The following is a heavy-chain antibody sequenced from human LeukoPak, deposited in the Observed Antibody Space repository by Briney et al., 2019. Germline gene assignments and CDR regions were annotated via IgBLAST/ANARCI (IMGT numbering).Heavy chain of an antibody. CDR2: INPNSGGT. D-gene: IGHD6-6*01. J-gene: IGHJ4*02. CDR3: ARASYSSSSTQIVY. Sequence: GASVKVSCKASGYTFTGYYMHWVRQAPGQGLEWMGWINPNSGGTNYAQKFQGRVTMTRDTSISTAYMELSRLRSDDTAVYYCARASYSSSSTQIVYWGQGTLVTVSS. V-gene: IGHV1-2*02. CDR1: GYTFTGYY.